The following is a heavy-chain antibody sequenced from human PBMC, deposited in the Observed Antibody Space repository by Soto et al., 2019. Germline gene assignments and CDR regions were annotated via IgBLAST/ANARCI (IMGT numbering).Heavy chain of an antibody. Sequence: QVQLQASGPGLVKPSETLSLTCTVSGGSISSYYWSWIRQPPVKGLEWIGYIYYSGSTNYNPTLKMRVTISVETSKTQFSLKLSSVTAADTALYYCASTYGRNFDYWGQGTLVTVSS. CDR3: ASTYGRNFDY. D-gene: IGHD3-10*01. J-gene: IGHJ4*02. V-gene: IGHV4-59*01. CDR1: GGSISSYY. CDR2: IYYSGST.